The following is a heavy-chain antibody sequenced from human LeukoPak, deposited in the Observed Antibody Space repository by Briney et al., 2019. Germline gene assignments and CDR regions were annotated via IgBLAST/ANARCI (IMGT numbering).Heavy chain of an antibody. D-gene: IGHD4-17*01. Sequence: VLPSDSLSLTCTVSGGSISSSSYYWAWIRQPPGKGLEWIGSIYYSGSTLYNPSLKSRVTISVDTSKNQFSLKLSSVTAADTAVHFCARHPATVTTLAREYFDYWGQGTL. V-gene: IGHV4-39*01. CDR3: ARHPATVTTLAREYFDY. J-gene: IGHJ4*02. CDR2: IYYSGST. CDR1: GGSISSSSYY.